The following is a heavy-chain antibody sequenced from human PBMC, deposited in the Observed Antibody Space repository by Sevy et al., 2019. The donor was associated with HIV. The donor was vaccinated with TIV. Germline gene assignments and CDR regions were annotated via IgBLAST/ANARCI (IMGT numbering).Heavy chain of an antibody. D-gene: IGHD6-6*01. J-gene: IGHJ4*02. V-gene: IGHV1-2*02. CDR3: ARAPPRWYSSSGAGAWGAFDY. CDR1: GYTFTGYY. Sequence: ASVKVSCKASGYTFTGYYMHWVRQAPGQGLEWMGWINPNSGGTNYAQKFQGRVTMTRDTSISTAYMELSRLRSDDTAGYYCARAPPRWYSSSGAGAWGAFDYWGQGTLVTVSS. CDR2: INPNSGGT.